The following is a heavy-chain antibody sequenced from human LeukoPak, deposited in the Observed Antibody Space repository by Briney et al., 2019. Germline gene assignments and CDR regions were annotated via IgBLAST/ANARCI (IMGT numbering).Heavy chain of an antibody. D-gene: IGHD3-9*01. V-gene: IGHV4-38-2*01. J-gene: IGHJ6*03. CDR3: ARHYDILTGYYSYYYMDV. Sequence: SETLSLTCAVSGYSISSGYYWAGIRQPPGKGLEWIGSIYHSGSTYYNPSLKSRVTISVDTSKNQFSLKLSSVTAADTAVYYCARHYDILTGYYSYYYMDVWDKGTTVTVSS. CDR1: GYSISSGYY. CDR2: IYHSGST.